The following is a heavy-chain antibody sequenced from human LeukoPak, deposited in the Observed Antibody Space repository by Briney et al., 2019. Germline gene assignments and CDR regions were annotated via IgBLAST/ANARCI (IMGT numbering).Heavy chain of an antibody. CDR3: AKDTKYSTSWSPFDY. V-gene: IGHV3-23*01. CDR1: GFTFSNYA. Sequence: GASLRLSCAASGFTFSNYAMSWVRQAPGKGLEWVSAIGAGGKTTYYADSVKGRFTISRDNSKNTLFLQMNTLRAEDTALYYCAKDTKYSTSWSPFDYWGQGTLVTVSS. CDR2: IGAGGKTT. J-gene: IGHJ4*02. D-gene: IGHD2-2*01.